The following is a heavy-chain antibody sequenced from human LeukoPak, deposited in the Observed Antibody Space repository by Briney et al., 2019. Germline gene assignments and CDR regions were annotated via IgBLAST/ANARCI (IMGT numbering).Heavy chain of an antibody. Sequence: ETLSLTCAVYGGSFSGYYWSWIRQPPGKGLEWVSSISSSSSYIYYADSVKGRFTISRDNAKNSLYLQMNSLRAEDTAVYYCARVVVATILDYYYYMDVWGKGTTVTVSS. D-gene: IGHD5-12*01. CDR1: GGSFSGYY. CDR2: ISSSSSYI. V-gene: IGHV3-21*01. CDR3: ARVVVATILDYYYYMDV. J-gene: IGHJ6*03.